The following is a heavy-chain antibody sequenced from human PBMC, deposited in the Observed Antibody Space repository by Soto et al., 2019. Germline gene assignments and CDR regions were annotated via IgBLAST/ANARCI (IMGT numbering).Heavy chain of an antibody. J-gene: IGHJ4*02. CDR2: IVVGTGNT. V-gene: IGHV1-58*01. CDR1: GFTFSDSA. Sequence: SVKVSCKASGFTFSDSALQWVRQARGQRLEWIGWIVVGTGNTNYAQKFQERLTITRDMSTSTAYMELSSLRSEDTAVYYCAAEFTDTAMARHFDYWGQGTLVTVSS. CDR3: AAEFTDTAMARHFDY. D-gene: IGHD5-18*01.